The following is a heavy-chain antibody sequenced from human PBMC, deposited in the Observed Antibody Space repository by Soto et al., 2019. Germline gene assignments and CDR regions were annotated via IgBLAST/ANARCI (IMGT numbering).Heavy chain of an antibody. CDR1: GFTFTSSA. V-gene: IGHV1-58*01. Sequence: SVKVSCKASGFTFTSSAVQWVRQARGQRLEWIGWIVVGSGNTNYAQKFQERVTITRDMSTSTAYMELSSLRSEDTAVYYCAADHQIGNYYDSSGYSFLPDYWG. D-gene: IGHD3-22*01. J-gene: IGHJ4*01. CDR3: AADHQIGNYYDSSGYSFLPDY. CDR2: IVVGSGNT.